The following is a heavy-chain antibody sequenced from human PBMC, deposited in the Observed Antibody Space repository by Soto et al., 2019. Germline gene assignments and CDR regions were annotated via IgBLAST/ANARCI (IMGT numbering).Heavy chain of an antibody. CDR1: GFLFTDYY. D-gene: IGHD2-8*01. J-gene: IGHJ4*02. V-gene: IGHV3-11*06. CDR3: ARDLRFSSTNYFDF. Sequence: QVQLVESGGGLVKPGGSLRLSCTDSGFLFTDYYMSWIRQPPGKGLEWLAYIDGSSDYTNSADSVKGRFTISRDNAKNSVFLQMNNLRADDTAVYYCARDLRFSSTNYFDFWGRGTLVTVSS. CDR2: IDGSSDYT.